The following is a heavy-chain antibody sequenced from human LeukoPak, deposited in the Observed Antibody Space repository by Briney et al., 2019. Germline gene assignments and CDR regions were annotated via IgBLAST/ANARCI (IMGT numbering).Heavy chain of an antibody. D-gene: IGHD6-13*01. J-gene: IGHJ4*02. CDR2: IYYSGST. V-gene: IGHV4-39*01. CDR3: ASSIPKLAAAGTGLFDY. Sequence: PSETLSLTCTVSGGSISSSSCYWGWIRQPPGKGLEWIGSIYYSGSTYYNPSLKSRVTISVDTSKNQFSLKLSSVTAADTAVYYCASSIPKLAAAGTGLFDYWGQGTLVTVSS. CDR1: GGSISSSSCY.